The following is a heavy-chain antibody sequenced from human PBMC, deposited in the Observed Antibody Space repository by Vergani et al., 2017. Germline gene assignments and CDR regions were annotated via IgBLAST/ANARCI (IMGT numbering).Heavy chain of an antibody. D-gene: IGHD3-22*01. J-gene: IGHJ4*02. CDR2: IAGRGDST. Sequence: EVQLLESGGSLKQPGGSVRLSCAASGFTFSTSAMHWVRQAPGKGLEWVSGIAGRGDSTDNADSVKGRFTISRDNSKNTLYLQMNSLRAEDTAIYYCAKGAQPVNYFDSRFDSWGQGTLVVVSS. CDR1: GFTFSTSA. CDR3: AKGAQPVNYFDSRFDS. V-gene: IGHV3-23*01.